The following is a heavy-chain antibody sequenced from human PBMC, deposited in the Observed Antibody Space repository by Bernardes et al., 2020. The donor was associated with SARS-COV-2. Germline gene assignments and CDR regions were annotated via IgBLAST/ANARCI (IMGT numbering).Heavy chain of an antibody. CDR3: ARQGYYDSSDYWYFDL. J-gene: IGHJ2*01. CDR2: IYYSGST. CDR1: GGSISSSSYY. Sequence: SETLSLTCTVSGGSISSSSYYWGWIRQPPGKGLEWIGSIYYSGSTYYNPSLKSRVTISVDTSKNQFSLKLSSVTAADTAVYYCARQGYYDSSDYWYFDLWGRGTLVTVSS. D-gene: IGHD3-22*01. V-gene: IGHV4-39*01.